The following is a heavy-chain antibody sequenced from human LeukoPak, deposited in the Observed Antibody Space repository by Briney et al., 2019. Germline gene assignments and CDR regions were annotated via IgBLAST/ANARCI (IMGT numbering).Heavy chain of an antibody. D-gene: IGHD3-22*01. CDR1: GGSISSYY. Sequence: SETLSLTCTVSGGSISSYYWSWIRQPPGKGLEWIGYIYYSGSTNYNPSLKSRVTISVDTSKNQFSLKLSSVTAADTAVYYCVRSSGYYAYFDYWGQGTLVTVSS. J-gene: IGHJ4*02. CDR2: IYYSGST. V-gene: IGHV4-59*01. CDR3: VRSSGYYAYFDY.